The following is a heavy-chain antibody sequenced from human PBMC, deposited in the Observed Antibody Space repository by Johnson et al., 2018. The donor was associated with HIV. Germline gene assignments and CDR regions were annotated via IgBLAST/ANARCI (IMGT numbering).Heavy chain of an antibody. J-gene: IGHJ3*02. CDR3: AKVHIPARWSAAFDI. D-gene: IGHD6-6*01. CDR2: ISYDGSNK. CDR1: GFSFSSYA. Sequence: VQLVESGGGVVRPGGSLRLSCAASGFSFSSYAMHWVRQAPGKGLEWVAVISYDGSNKYYADSVKGRFTISRDNSKNTLYLQMSSLRTEDTAVYYCAKVHIPARWSAAFDIWGRGTLVTVSS. V-gene: IGHV3-30-3*01.